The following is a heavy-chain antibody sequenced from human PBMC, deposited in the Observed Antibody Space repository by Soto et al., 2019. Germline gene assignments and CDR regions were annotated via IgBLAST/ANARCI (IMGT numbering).Heavy chain of an antibody. CDR1: GFTSSSYA. D-gene: IGHD6-19*01. J-gene: IGHJ6*03. CDR2: ISSSGGRT. Sequence: GGSLRLSCAASGFTSSSYAMNWVRQAPGKGLEWVSVISSSGGRTYYADSVKGRFTISRDNAKNSLYLQMNSLRAEDTAVYYCAREGLAGSGWDAGCYFYMDVWGKGTTVTVSS. CDR3: AREGLAGSGWDAGCYFYMDV. V-gene: IGHV3-21*04.